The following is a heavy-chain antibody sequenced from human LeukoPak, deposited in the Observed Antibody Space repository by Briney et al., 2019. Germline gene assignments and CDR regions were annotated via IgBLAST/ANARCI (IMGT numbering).Heavy chain of an antibody. J-gene: IGHJ6*03. Sequence: SVRVSRKLSGYILSELSMHCVRQAPGEGLEWMGGFDTEDGETIYAQKFKGRVTMTEDPSTDTAYMELSSLISEDTAVYYCETGSAGNLYYYYYMDVWGKGTAVTVSS. CDR1: GYILSELS. V-gene: IGHV1-24*01. CDR3: ETGSAGNLYYYYYMDV. D-gene: IGHD1-14*01. CDR2: FDTEDGET.